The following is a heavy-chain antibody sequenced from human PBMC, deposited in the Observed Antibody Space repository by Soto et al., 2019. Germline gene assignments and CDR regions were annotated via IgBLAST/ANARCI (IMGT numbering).Heavy chain of an antibody. D-gene: IGHD2-2*03. CDR1: GFTFDDYA. V-gene: IGHV3-9*01. CDR2: IRWNRGSR. Sequence: EVQLVESGGGLVQPGRSLRLSCAASGFTFDDYAMHWVRQAPGKGLEWVSGIRWNRGSRGYADSVKGRFTISRDNAKNSLHLQMNRLRAEDTALYYCAMDIGLVRAAIPYYYGMDVWGQGTTVTVSS. CDR3: AMDIGLVRAAIPYYYGMDV. J-gene: IGHJ6*02.